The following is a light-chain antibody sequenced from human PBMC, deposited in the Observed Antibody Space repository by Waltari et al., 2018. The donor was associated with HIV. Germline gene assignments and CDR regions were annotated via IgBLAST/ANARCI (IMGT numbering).Light chain of an antibody. J-gene: IGKJ1*01. Sequence: DIVMAQSPDLLPGFLGERATINCKASPSILYTSNNQNYLAWYQQKPGQPPKLLIYWASTRESGVPDRFSGSGSGTEFTLTITSLQAEDVAVYYCQQYYITPWTFGQGTKVEIK. CDR3: QQYYITPWT. V-gene: IGKV4-1*01. CDR2: WAS. CDR1: PSILYTSNNQNY.